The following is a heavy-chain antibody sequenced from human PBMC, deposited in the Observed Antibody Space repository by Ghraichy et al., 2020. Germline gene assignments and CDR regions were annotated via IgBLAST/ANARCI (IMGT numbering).Heavy chain of an antibody. CDR3: ARGGYSSSWFDY. D-gene: IGHD6-13*01. CDR1: GFTFSDHY. Sequence: GGSLRLSCAASGFTFSDHYMDWVRQAPGKGLEWVGRTRNKANGYTTEYAASVRGRFTVSRDDYQKLMYLQMNSLKTEDTAVYYCARGGYSSSWFDYWGQGTLVTVSS. CDR2: TRNKANGYTT. J-gene: IGHJ4*02. V-gene: IGHV3-72*01.